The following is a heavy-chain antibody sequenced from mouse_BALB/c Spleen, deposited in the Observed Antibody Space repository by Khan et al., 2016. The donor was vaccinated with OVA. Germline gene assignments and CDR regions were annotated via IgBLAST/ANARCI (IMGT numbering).Heavy chain of an antibody. CDR3: ARLGGYGYYSYYAMDY. CDR1: GYTFTDYV. V-gene: IGHV1-77*01. J-gene: IGHJ4*01. Sequence: QLQLQQPGPELVKPGASVKMSCKASGYTFTDYVISWVKQRTGQGLEWIGEIYPGSGSTYYNEKFKGKATLTADKSSNTAYMQLSSLTSEDSAVYFCARLGGYGYYSYYAMDYWGQGTSVTVSS. CDR2: IYPGSGST. D-gene: IGHD2-3*01.